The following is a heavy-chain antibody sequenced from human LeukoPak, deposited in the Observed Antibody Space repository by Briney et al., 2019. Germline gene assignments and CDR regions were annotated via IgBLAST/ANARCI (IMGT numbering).Heavy chain of an antibody. Sequence: PGGSLRLSCAASGFTFDDYAMHWVRQAPGKGLEWVSGISWNSGSIGYADSVKGRFTISRDNAKNSLYLQMNSLRAEDTALYYCAKVSDYGDCGYYFDYWGQGALVTVSS. CDR2: ISWNSGSI. D-gene: IGHD4-17*01. V-gene: IGHV3-9*01. CDR3: AKVSDYGDCGYYFDY. J-gene: IGHJ4*02. CDR1: GFTFDDYA.